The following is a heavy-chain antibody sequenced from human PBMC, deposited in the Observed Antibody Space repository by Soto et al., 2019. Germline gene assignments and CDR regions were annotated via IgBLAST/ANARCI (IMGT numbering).Heavy chain of an antibody. CDR3: AVAAVREIMAQESSGMAV. CDR1: GGTLSDYA. D-gene: IGHD3-10*01. Sequence: QVQLVQSGAEVKTPGSSVKVSCKASGGTLSDYAISWVRQAPGQGLEWMGGIMPTVDSANYAQNFQGRLTSYADESTSTANLELSSLRFDDTAVYYCAVAAVREIMAQESSGMAVWGQGTTVIVSS. V-gene: IGHV1-69*01. CDR2: IMPTVDSA. J-gene: IGHJ6*02.